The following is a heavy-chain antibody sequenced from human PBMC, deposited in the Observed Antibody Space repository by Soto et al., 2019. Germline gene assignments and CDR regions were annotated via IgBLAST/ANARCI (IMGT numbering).Heavy chain of an antibody. CDR2: ISYDGSKI. V-gene: IGHV3-30*18. CDR1: GFTFSSYG. Sequence: ESGGGVVQPGRSLRLSCAASGFTFSSYGMEWVRQAPDKGLEWVAVISYDGSKIYYADSVKGRFTISRDNSKNTVYLQMNSLRVEDTAVYYCAKDTVTTSVGYYYYYMDVWGKGTTVTVSS. CDR3: AKDTVTTSVGYYYYYMDV. D-gene: IGHD4-17*01. J-gene: IGHJ6*03.